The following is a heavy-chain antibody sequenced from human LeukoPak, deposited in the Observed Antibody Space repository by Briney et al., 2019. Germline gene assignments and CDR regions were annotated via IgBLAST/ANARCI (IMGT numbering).Heavy chain of an antibody. J-gene: IGHJ5*02. CDR1: GGSISSGGYY. CDR2: IYYSGST. V-gene: IGHV4-31*03. D-gene: IGHD1-26*01. CDR3: AREAYSGSYLNWFDP. Sequence: SQTLSLTCTVSGGSISSGGYYWSWIRQHPGKGLEWIGYIYYSGSTYYNPSLKSRVTISVDTSKNQISLKLSSVTAADTAVYYCAREAYSGSYLNWFDPWGQGTLVTVSS.